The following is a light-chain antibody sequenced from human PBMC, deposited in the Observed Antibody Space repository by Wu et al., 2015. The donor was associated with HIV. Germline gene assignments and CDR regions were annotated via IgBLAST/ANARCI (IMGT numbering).Light chain of an antibody. CDR3: QQYNNWPRT. CDR1: QNVGDS. V-gene: IGKV3-11*01. J-gene: IGKJ1*01. CDR2: DAS. Sequence: VVLTQSPVTLSLSPGDRATLFCRANQNVGDSLAWYQHKPGRAPRILIYDASTRATGISARFAGTGSGTDFTLIINGLESEDSAVYYCQQYNNWPRTFGQGTKVEIK.